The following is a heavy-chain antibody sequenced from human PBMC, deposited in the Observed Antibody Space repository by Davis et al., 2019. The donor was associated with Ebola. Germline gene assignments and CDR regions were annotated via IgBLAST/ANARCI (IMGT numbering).Heavy chain of an antibody. CDR3: AKGYYNDYAFDY. Sequence: PGGSLRLSCAASGFTFSEYAMSWVRQAPGKGPEWVSGISGSGGRTYYADSVKGRFTISRDSSKNTLYLQMNSLRTGDTAVYYCAKGYYNDYAFDYWGQGTLVTVSS. D-gene: IGHD4-11*01. CDR2: ISGSGGRT. V-gene: IGHV3-23*01. J-gene: IGHJ4*02. CDR1: GFTFSEYA.